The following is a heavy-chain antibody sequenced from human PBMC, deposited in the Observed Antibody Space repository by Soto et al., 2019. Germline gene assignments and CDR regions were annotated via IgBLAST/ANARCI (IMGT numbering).Heavy chain of an antibody. J-gene: IGHJ5*02. CDR1: GGSFTGFY. Sequence: QVQLQQWGAGLLKPSETLSLTCAVYGGSFTGFYWTWIRQPPGKGPEWIGDISHTGNTHYNPSLKSRVTMSVDTSKNQFSLKLTSVTAADTAVYYCARGAYYYNWFDPWGQGTLVTVSS. V-gene: IGHV4-34*01. CDR3: ARGAYYYNWFDP. D-gene: IGHD3-10*01. CDR2: ISHTGNT.